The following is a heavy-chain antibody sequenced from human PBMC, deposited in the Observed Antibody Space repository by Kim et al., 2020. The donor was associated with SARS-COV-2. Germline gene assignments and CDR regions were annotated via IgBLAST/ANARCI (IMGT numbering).Heavy chain of an antibody. J-gene: IGHJ4*02. CDR2: IYYSGST. V-gene: IGHV4-39*01. D-gene: IGHD3-9*01. CDR3: APYLTGFYSGYFDY. CDR1: GGSISSNSYY. Sequence: SETLSLTCTVSGGSISSNSYYWGWIRQSPGKGLEWIGSIYYSGSTEYNPSLKSRVTISVNTSKNQCSLKLSSVTAADTAVYYCAPYLTGFYSGYFDYWGQGTLGTVSS.